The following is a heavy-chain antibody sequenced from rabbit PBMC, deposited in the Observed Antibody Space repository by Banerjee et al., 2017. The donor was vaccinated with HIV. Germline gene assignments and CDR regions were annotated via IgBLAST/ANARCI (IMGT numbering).Heavy chain of an antibody. J-gene: IGHJ4*01. CDR2: IYPGSGST. CDR1: GFSFSSNA. Sequence: QSLEESGGDLVKPGASLTLTCKASGFSFSSNAMCWVRQAPGKGLEWIACIYPGSGSTDYASWVNGRFTISKTSSTTVTLQMTSLTAADTATYFCARSDAGSSNAYNLWGPGTLVTVS. CDR3: ARSDAGSSNAYNL. V-gene: IGHV1S40*01. D-gene: IGHD8-1*01.